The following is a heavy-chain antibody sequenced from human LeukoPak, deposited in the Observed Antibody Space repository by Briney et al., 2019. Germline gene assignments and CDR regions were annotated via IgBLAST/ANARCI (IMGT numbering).Heavy chain of an antibody. D-gene: IGHD2-2*01. CDR2: INSDGSST. J-gene: IGHJ4*02. Sequence: GGSLRLSFAASGFTFSSYWMHWVRQAPGKGLVWVSRINSDGSSTSYADSVKGRFTISRDNAKNTLYLQMNSLRAEDTAVYYCANLYCSSTSCHARWGQGTLVTVSS. CDR3: ANLYCSSTSCHAR. V-gene: IGHV3-74*01. CDR1: GFTFSSYW.